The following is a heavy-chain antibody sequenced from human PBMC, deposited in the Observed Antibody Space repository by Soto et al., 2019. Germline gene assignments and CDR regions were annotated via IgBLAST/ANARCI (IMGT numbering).Heavy chain of an antibody. CDR3: AKEGGVGGQWALVYLDC. D-gene: IGHD2-8*01. V-gene: IGHV3-30*18. J-gene: IGHJ4*02. Sequence: QVQLVESGGGVVQPGRSLRLSCVASGFTFRDFGMHWVRQAPGKGLEWVAVISFDGSLQYYADSVKGRLTISRDNSEDTVNLQMSSLGVEDTVIYYCAKEGGVGGQWALVYLDCWGQGTRVSVSS. CDR2: ISFDGSLQ. CDR1: GFTFRDFG.